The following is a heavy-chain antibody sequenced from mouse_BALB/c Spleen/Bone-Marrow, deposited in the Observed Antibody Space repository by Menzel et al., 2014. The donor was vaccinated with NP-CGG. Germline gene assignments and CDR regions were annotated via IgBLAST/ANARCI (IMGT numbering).Heavy chain of an antibody. CDR2: IDPANGNT. V-gene: IGHV14-3*02. D-gene: IGHD2-14*01. J-gene: IGHJ3*01. Sequence: EVKVEESGAELVKPGASVKLSCTASGFNIKDTYMHWVKQRPEQGLEWIGRIDPANGNTKYDPKFRGKATITADTSSNTAYLQLSSLTSEDTAVYYCASYYRYDRRFAYWGQGTLVTVSA. CDR1: GFNIKDTY. CDR3: ASYYRYDRRFAY.